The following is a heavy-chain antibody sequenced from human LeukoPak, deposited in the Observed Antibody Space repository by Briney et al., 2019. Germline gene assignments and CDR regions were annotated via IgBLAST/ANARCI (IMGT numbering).Heavy chain of an antibody. J-gene: IGHJ4*02. V-gene: IGHV4-59*01. CDR1: GGSISSYY. Sequence: SETLSLTCSASGGSISSYYWSWIRQPPGKGLEWIGYIYYSGSTKYNASLKSRVTISVDTSNNQSALRLSSVTAADTAVYYCASYVAADGSHYFDYWGQGTLVTVSS. CDR2: IYYSGST. D-gene: IGHD6-13*01. CDR3: ASYVAADGSHYFDY.